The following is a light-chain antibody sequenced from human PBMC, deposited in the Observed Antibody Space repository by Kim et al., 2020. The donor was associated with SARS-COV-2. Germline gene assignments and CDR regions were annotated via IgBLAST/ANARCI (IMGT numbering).Light chain of an antibody. CDR2: LAS. Sequence: DIQMTQSPSTLSASVGDRVTITCRASQIIDTFLAWYQQKPGKAPNLLIYLASNLQIGVPSRFSGSGSGAEFTLTISSLQPDDFATYYCQHYIRFPYTFGQGTKLEI. CDR1: QIIDTF. J-gene: IGKJ2*01. V-gene: IGKV1-5*03. CDR3: QHYIRFPYT.